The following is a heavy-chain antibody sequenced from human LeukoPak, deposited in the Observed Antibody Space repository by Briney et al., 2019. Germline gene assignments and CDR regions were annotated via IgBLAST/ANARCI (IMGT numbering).Heavy chain of an antibody. D-gene: IGHD2-2*02. Sequence: ASVKVSCKASGYTFTGYYMHWVRQAPGQGLEWMGWISAYNGNTNYAQKLQGRVTMTTDTSTSTAYMELRSLGSDDTAVYYCARDGYCSSTSCYTGDYYYYGMDVWGQGTTVTVSS. J-gene: IGHJ6*02. V-gene: IGHV1-18*04. CDR2: ISAYNGNT. CDR3: ARDGYCSSTSCYTGDYYYYGMDV. CDR1: GYTFTGYY.